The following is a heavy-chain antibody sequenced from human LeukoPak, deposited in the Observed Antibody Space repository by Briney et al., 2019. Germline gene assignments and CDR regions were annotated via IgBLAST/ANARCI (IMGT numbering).Heavy chain of an antibody. CDR2: ISYDGSNK. J-gene: IGHJ5*02. CDR1: GFTFSSYA. Sequence: GGSLRLSCAASGFTFSSYAMHWVRQAPGKGLEWVAVISYDGSNKYYADSVKGRFTISRDNSKNTLYLQMNSLRGEDTAVYYCARATTMVRGVFWFDPWGQGTLVTVSS. D-gene: IGHD3-10*01. V-gene: IGHV3-30*04. CDR3: ARATTMVRGVFWFDP.